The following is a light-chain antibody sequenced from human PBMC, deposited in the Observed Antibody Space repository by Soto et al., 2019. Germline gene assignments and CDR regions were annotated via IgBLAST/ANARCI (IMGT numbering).Light chain of an antibody. J-gene: IGLJ3*02. V-gene: IGLV4-60*03. Sequence: QLVLTQSSSASASLGSSVNLTCTLSSGHRSYIIAWHQQQPGKAPRFLMRLESSGSQNKGSGVPDRFSGSRSGAARYLTISNLQSEDEADYYCETWNSNTRVFGGGTKVTVL. CDR1: SGHRSYI. CDR2: LESSGSQ. CDR3: ETWNSNTRV.